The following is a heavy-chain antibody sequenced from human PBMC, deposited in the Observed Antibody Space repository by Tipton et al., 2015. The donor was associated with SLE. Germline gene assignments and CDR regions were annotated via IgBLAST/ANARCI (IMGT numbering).Heavy chain of an antibody. D-gene: IGHD1-26*01. Sequence: TLSLTCTVSGVSVSSGGYYWSWIRQPTGKGLEWIGHIYTSGSTNYNPSLKSRVTMSVDMSKNQFSLRLTSVTAADTAVYYCARTLGAIAHTVYDAFDIWGQGKMVTVSS. CDR3: ARTLGAIAHTVYDAFDI. CDR2: IYTSGST. V-gene: IGHV4-61*08. CDR1: GVSVSSGGYY. J-gene: IGHJ3*02.